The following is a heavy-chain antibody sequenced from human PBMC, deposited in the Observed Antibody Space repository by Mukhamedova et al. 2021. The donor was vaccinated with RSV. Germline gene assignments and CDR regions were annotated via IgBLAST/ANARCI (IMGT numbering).Heavy chain of an antibody. CDR1: GGSMSDYY. CDR2: VYTSGSA. V-gene: IGHV4-59*03. J-gene: IGHJ4*01. CDR3: ATMRRDFGVADY. Sequence: VSGGSMSDYYWSWIRQPPGKGLEWLGFVYTSGSASYNPSLKRRLTISIDTSKNQFSLKLSSVTAADTAVYYCATMRRDFGVADYW. D-gene: IGHD3-3*01.